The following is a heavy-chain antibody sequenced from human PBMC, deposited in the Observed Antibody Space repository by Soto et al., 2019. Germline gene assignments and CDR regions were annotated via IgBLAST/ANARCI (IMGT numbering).Heavy chain of an antibody. V-gene: IGHV4-34*01. CDR2: INHIGES. J-gene: IGHJ4*02. CDR1: GGSLTDYW. D-gene: IGHD3-10*01. Sequence: QVHLQQWGTGLLKPSETLSLTCAVYGGSLTDYWWTWIRQTPGKGLECIGEINHIGESNHNPSLKSRVTISLDTSQNQFSLKLTSVTVADTAVYYCARDFGAGAHFDHWGQGSLVTVSS. CDR3: ARDFGAGAHFDH.